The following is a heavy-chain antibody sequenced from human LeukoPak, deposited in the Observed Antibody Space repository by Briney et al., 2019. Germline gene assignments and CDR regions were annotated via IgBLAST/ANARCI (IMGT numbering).Heavy chain of an antibody. CDR2: ISTSSSTI. V-gene: IGHV3-48*01. J-gene: IGHJ4*02. D-gene: IGHD3-16*01. CDR1: GFTFSSYN. CDR3: ARAIGDS. Sequence: GGSLRLSCGASGFTFSSYNMNWVRQAPGKGLEWVSYISTSSSTIYYADSVKGRFTISRENAMNSLYLQMNSLRGEETAVYYCARAIGDSWGQGTLVTVSS.